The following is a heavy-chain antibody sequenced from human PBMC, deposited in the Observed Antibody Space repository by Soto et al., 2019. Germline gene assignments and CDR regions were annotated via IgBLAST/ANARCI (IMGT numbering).Heavy chain of an antibody. CDR1: GGSFSGYY. Sequence: SETLSLTCAVYGGSFSGYYWSWIRQPPGKGLEWIGEINHSGSTNYNPSLKSRVTISVDTSKNQFSLKLSSVTAADTAVYYCARGHPYYYGSGSRKFDYWGQGTLVAVYS. CDR3: ARGHPYYYGSGSRKFDY. J-gene: IGHJ4*02. CDR2: INHSGST. V-gene: IGHV4-34*01. D-gene: IGHD3-10*01.